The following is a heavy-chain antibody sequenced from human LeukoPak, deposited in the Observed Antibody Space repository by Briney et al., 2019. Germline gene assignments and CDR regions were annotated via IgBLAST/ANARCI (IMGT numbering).Heavy chain of an antibody. CDR3: VRAGGYSYGPGGY. D-gene: IGHD5-18*01. CDR2: INSDGSST. V-gene: IGHV3-74*01. Sequence: GGSLRLSCATSGFTFNTHRMRWVRQAPGKGLLWVSHINSDGSSTDYADSVKGRFTISRDNARNTLYLQMNSLRVEDTAVYYCVRAGGYSYGPGGYWGQGTLVTVSS. CDR1: GFTFNTHR. J-gene: IGHJ4*02.